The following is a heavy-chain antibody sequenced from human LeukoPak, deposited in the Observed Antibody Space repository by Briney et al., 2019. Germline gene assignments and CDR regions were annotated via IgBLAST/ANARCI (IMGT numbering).Heavy chain of an antibody. CDR3: ARGGAYDI. CDR2: ISAYNGNT. J-gene: IGHJ3*02. Sequence: ASVNVSCKASGYTLTSYGISSVRQAPGQGGEWMGWISAYNGNTNYAQKLQGRVTMTTETSTSKAYMGLRSLRSDDTAVFYCARGGAYDIWGQGTMVTVSS. CDR1: GYTLTSYG. V-gene: IGHV1-18*04.